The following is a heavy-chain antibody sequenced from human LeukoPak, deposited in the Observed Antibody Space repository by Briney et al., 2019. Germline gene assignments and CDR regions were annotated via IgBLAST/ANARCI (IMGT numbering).Heavy chain of an antibody. CDR3: ARDGNPWNLDV. D-gene: IGHD1-26*01. CDR1: GGSISPYC. CDR2: IYYSGRT. J-gene: IGHJ2*01. Sequence: SKTLSLTCTVSGGSISPYCWTWIRQSPGKALEWIGYIYYSGRTSYNPSLKSRVAMSVDTSKNQFSLRLSSVTAADTAVYYCARDGNPWNLDVWGRGTLVTVSS. V-gene: IGHV4-59*01.